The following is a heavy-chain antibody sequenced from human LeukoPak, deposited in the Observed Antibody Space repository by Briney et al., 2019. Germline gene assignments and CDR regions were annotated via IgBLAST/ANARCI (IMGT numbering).Heavy chain of an antibody. CDR3: ARGRYDSSGYYIYDAFDM. CDR2: IYSGGST. CDR1: GFTVSAIY. V-gene: IGHV3-53*01. Sequence: PGGSLRLSCAASGFTVSAIYMSCARQAPGKGLEGVSVIYSGGSTYYADSVKGRFTISRDNSKNTLYLQMNSLRAEDTAVYYCARGRYDSSGYYIYDAFDMWGQGTMVTVSS. D-gene: IGHD3-22*01. J-gene: IGHJ3*02.